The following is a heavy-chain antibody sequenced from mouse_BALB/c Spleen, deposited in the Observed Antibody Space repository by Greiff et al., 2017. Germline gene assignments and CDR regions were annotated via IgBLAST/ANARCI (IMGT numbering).Heavy chain of an antibody. D-gene: IGHD4-1*01. V-gene: IGHV14-3*02. J-gene: IGHJ3*01. CDR3: ASPNWEPWFAY. CDR1: GFNIKDTY. Sequence: EVMLVESGAELVKPGASVKLSCTASGFNIKDTYMHWVKQRPEQGLEWIGMIDPANGNTKYDPKFQGKATITADTSSNTAYLQLSSLTSEDTAVYYCASPNWEPWFAYWGQGTLVTVSA. CDR2: IDPANGNT.